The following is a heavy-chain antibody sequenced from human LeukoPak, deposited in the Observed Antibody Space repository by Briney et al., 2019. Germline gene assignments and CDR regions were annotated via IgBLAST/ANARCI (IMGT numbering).Heavy chain of an antibody. CDR3: ARDLEMATVNWFDP. CDR2: IYHSGST. Sequence: PSETLSLTCSVSGYSISSGYYWGWIRQPPGKGLEWIGSIYHSGSTYYNPSLKSRVTISVDTSKNQFSLKLSSVTAADTAVYYCARDLEMATVNWFDPWGQGTLVTVSS. V-gene: IGHV4-38-2*02. CDR1: GYSISSGYY. D-gene: IGHD5-24*01. J-gene: IGHJ5*02.